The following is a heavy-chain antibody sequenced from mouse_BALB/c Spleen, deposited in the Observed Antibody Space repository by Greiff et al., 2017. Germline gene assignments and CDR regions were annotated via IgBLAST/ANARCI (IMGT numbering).Heavy chain of an antibody. CDR1: GFTFSSFG. D-gene: IGHD2-14*01. CDR3: AREVRRRYAMDY. J-gene: IGHJ4*01. CDR2: ISSGSSTI. V-gene: IGHV5-17*02. Sequence: EVHLVESGGGLVQPGGSRKLSCAASGFTFSSFGMHWVRQAPEKGLEWVAYISSGSSTIYYADTVKGRFTISRDNPKNTLFLQMTSLRSEDTAMYYCAREVRRRYAMDYWGQGTSVTVSS.